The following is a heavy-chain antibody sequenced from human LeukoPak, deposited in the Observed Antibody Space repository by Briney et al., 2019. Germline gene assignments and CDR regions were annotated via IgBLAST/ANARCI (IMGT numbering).Heavy chain of an antibody. CDR3: ARDLVQTPNYYDSSGTGY. CDR2: ISSSSSNI. Sequence: GGSLRLSCAASGFTFSSYSVNWVRQAPGKGLEWVSSISSSSSNIYYADSVKGRFTISRDNAKNSLFLQMNSLRAEDTAVYYCARDLVQTPNYYDSSGTGYWGQGTLVTVSS. CDR1: GFTFSSYS. D-gene: IGHD3-22*01. V-gene: IGHV3-21*01. J-gene: IGHJ4*02.